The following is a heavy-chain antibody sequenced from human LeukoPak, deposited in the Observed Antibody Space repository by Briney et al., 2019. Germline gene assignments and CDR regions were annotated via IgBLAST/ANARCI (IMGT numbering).Heavy chain of an antibody. CDR1: GFTFSSYA. V-gene: IGHV3-30*02. J-gene: IGHJ4*02. D-gene: IGHD1-20*01. CDR3: AMLASQYLTSWFDY. Sequence: GGSLRLSYAASGFTFSSYAMSWVRQAPGKGLEWVAFIQYDGSNKYYADSVKGRFTISRDNSKNTLFLQMNSLRVDDTAVYYCAMLASQYLTSWFDYWGQGTLVTVSS. CDR2: IQYDGSNK.